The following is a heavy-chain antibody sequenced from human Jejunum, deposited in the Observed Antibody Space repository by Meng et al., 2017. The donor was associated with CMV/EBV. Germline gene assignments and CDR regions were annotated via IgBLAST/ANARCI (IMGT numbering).Heavy chain of an antibody. CDR1: GGSVSDYN. CDR2: IIRGGAT. V-gene: IGHV4-34*01. CDR3: ARGVGDY. J-gene: IGHJ4*02. D-gene: IGHD1-26*01. Sequence: ENLSLTCAGYGGSVSDYNWSWFRQTPGKGLEWIGEIIRGGATNYNPSLNSRLTISIDTSKNRLSLKVTSVTAADTAIYYCARGVGDYWGQGTLVTVSS.